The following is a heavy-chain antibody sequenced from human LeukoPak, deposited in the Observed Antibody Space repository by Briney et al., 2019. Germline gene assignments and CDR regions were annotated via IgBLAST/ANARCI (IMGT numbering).Heavy chain of an antibody. CDR2: ISGSGGDT. V-gene: IGHV3-23*01. CDR1: GFTFSRYA. Sequence: TGGSLRLSCAASGFTFSRYALSWVRQAPGKGLEWVSAISGSGGDTYYADSVKGRFTISRDNSKNMLYLQMNSLRAEDTAVYYCAKDRVVRGVMGRFDYWGQGTLVTVSS. D-gene: IGHD3-10*01. CDR3: AKDRVVRGVMGRFDY. J-gene: IGHJ4*02.